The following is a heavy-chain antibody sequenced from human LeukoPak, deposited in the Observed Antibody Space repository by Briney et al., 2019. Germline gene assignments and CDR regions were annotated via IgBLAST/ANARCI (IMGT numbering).Heavy chain of an antibody. Sequence: PGGSLRLSCAASGFTFSSYSMNWVRQAPGKGLEWVSSISSSSSYIYYADSVKGRFTISRDNAKNSLYLQMNSLRAEDTAVYYCARELIVVGIVGATTSTPWGQGTLVTVSS. CDR3: ARELIVVGIVGATTSTP. J-gene: IGHJ5*02. CDR1: GFTFSSYS. D-gene: IGHD1-26*01. CDR2: ISSSSSYI. V-gene: IGHV3-21*01.